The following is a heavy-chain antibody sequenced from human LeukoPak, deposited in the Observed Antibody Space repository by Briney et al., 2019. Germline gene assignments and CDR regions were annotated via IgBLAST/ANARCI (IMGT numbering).Heavy chain of an antibody. Sequence: PSETLSLTCAVSGGSISSGGYSWSWIRQPPGKGLEWIGYIYHSGSTYYNPSLKSRVTISVYRSKNQFSLKLSSVTAADTAVYYCARADDYEGMDVWGQGTTVTVSS. CDR1: GGSISSGGYS. CDR2: IYHSGST. J-gene: IGHJ6*02. CDR3: ARADDYEGMDV. V-gene: IGHV4-30-2*01.